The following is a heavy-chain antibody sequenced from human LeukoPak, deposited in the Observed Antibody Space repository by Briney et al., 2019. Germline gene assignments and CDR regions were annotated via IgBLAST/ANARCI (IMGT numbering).Heavy chain of an antibody. CDR2: IIPILGIA. CDR3: ARDRDTAMVTFDY. V-gene: IGHV1-69*04. D-gene: IGHD5-18*01. Sequence: SVKVSCKASGGTFSSYAISWVRQAPGQGLEWMGRIIPILGIANYAQKFQGSVTITADKSTSTAYMELSSLRSEDTAVYYCARDRDTAMVTFDYWGQGTLVTVSS. CDR1: GGTFSSYA. J-gene: IGHJ4*02.